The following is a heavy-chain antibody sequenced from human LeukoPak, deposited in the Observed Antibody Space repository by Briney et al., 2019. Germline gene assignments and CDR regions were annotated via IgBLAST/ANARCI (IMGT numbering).Heavy chain of an antibody. D-gene: IGHD6-13*01. Sequence: GGSLRLSCAASGFTFSSYAMSWVRQAPGKGLEGVSGISSSGGSTVYADSVKGRFTISRDNFTNTVFLQMNSLRAEDTAVYYCATRVAAAGFYAFDIWGQGTMVTVSS. CDR2: ISSSGGST. J-gene: IGHJ3*02. V-gene: IGHV3-23*01. CDR1: GFTFSSYA. CDR3: ATRVAAAGFYAFDI.